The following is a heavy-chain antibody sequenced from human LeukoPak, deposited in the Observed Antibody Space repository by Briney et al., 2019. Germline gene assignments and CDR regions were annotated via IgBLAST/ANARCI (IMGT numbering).Heavy chain of an antibody. V-gene: IGHV1-69*05. CDR1: GYTLTELS. CDR3: ARGGDPLFNRYSRPYYFDY. Sequence: ASVKVSCKVSGYTLTELSMHWVRQAPGQGLEWMGGIIPIFGTANYAQKFQGRVTITTDESTGTAYMELSSLRSEDTAVYYCARGGDPLFNRYSRPYYFDYWGQGTLVTVSS. D-gene: IGHD5-18*01. CDR2: IIPIFGTA. J-gene: IGHJ4*02.